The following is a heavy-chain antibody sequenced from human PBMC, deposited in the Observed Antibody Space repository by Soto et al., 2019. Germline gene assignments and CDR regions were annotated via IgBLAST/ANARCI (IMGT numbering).Heavy chain of an antibody. CDR1: GYTFTSYG. J-gene: IGHJ4*02. V-gene: IGHV1-18*01. D-gene: IGHD3-9*01. CDR2: ISAYNGNT. Sequence: GASVKVSCKASGYTFTSYGISWVRQAPGQGLEWMGWISAYNGNTNYAQKLQGRVTMTTDTSTSTAYMELRSLRSDDTAVYYCARGADLKYYDILTMDYWGQGTLVTVSS. CDR3: ARGADLKYYDILTMDY.